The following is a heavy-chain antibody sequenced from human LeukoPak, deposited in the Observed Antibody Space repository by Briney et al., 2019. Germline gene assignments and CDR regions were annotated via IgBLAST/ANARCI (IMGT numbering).Heavy chain of an antibody. Sequence: SETLSLTCTVSGGSISSGGYYWSWIRQHPGKGLEWIGYIYYSGSTYYNPSLKSRVTISVDTSKNQFSLKLSSVTAADTAVYYCARGETVTTVHQYYYYGMDAWGQGTTVTVSS. D-gene: IGHD4-11*01. J-gene: IGHJ6*02. CDR3: ARGETVTTVHQYYYYGMDA. CDR1: GGSISSGGYY. V-gene: IGHV4-31*03. CDR2: IYYSGST.